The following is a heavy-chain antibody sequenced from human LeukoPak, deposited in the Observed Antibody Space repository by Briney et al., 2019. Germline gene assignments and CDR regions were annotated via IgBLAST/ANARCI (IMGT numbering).Heavy chain of an antibody. CDR3: ATPFQYGSSGMWLRPLGY. V-gene: IGHV1-46*03. Sequence: ASVKVSCKASGYTFTSYYMHWVRQAPGQGLEWMGIINPSGGSTSYAQKFQGRVTMTRDTSTSTVYMELSSLRSEDTAVYYCATPFQYGSSGMWLRPLGYWGQGTLVTVSS. D-gene: IGHD3-22*01. CDR2: INPSGGST. J-gene: IGHJ4*02. CDR1: GYTFTSYY.